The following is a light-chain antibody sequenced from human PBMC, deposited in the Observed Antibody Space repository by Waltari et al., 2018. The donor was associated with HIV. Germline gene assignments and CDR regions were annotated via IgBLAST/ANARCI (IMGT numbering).Light chain of an antibody. V-gene: IGLV1-51*01. CDR3: GTWDRSLGGGV. J-gene: IGLJ3*02. Sequence: QSVLTQPPSVSAAPGQTVAISCSVSSSNIGTDYVSLYQHVPGSAPKLLIYDNDKRPSGTPDRFSGSKSGTSATLDITGLQTGDGADYYCGTWDRSLGGGVFGGGTKLTVL. CDR1: SSNIGTDY. CDR2: DND.